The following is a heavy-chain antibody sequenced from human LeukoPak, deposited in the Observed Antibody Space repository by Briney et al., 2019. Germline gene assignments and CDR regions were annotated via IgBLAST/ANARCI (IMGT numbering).Heavy chain of an antibody. J-gene: IGHJ4*02. Sequence: SETLSLTCAVYGGSFSGYYWSWIRQPPGKGLEWIGEINHGGSTNYNPSLKSRVTISVDTSKNQFSLKLSSVTAADTAVYYCARGRGTSSCWGQGTLVTVSS. CDR1: GGSFSGYY. CDR2: INHGGST. CDR3: ARGRGTSSC. D-gene: IGHD3-10*01. V-gene: IGHV4-34*01.